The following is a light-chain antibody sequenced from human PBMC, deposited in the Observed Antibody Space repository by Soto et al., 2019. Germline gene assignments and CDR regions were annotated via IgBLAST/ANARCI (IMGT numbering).Light chain of an antibody. CDR2: GVT. Sequence: QSALTQPASVSGSPGQSITLTCTGTSIDIGGYDYVSWYQHHPGKAPKVIIYGVTNRPSGVSHRFSGSKSANTASLTISGLQAEDEADYYCTSYTSSSTHVFGTGTKLTVL. CDR1: SIDIGGYDY. V-gene: IGLV2-14*01. J-gene: IGLJ1*01. CDR3: TSYTSSSTHV.